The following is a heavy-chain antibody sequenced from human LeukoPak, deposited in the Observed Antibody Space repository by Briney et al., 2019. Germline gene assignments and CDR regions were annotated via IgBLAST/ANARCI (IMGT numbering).Heavy chain of an antibody. J-gene: IGHJ4*02. CDR1: GFTFSGSA. CDR2: ITSKANSYAP. D-gene: IGHD3-16*01. Sequence: GGSLRLSCAASGFTFSGSAMHWVREASGKGVEWDGRITSKANSYAPPYAASVTGRFTISRDDSKTTAYLQMNSLKTEDTAVYYCTRYDGGEFDYWGQGTLVTVSS. V-gene: IGHV3-73*01. CDR3: TRYDGGEFDY.